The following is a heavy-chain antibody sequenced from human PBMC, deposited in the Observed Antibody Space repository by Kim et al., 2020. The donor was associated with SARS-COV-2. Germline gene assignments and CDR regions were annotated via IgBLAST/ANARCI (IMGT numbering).Heavy chain of an antibody. CDR2: INHSGRT. J-gene: IGHJ4*02. Sequence: SETLSLTCAVYGGSFSGYYWSWIRQPPGKGLEWIGEINHSGRTNYNPSPKSRVTISVDTSKNQFSLKLTSVTAADTAVYYCARRLSNTSGWGSHYGDLWGQGTLVTVSS. D-gene: IGHD3-10*01. V-gene: IGHV4-34*01. CDR1: GGSFSGYY. CDR3: ARRLSNTSGWGSHYGDL.